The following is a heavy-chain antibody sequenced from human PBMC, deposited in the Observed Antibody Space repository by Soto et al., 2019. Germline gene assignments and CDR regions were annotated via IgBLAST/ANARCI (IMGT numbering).Heavy chain of an antibody. V-gene: IGHV3-74*01. J-gene: IGHJ4*02. CDR3: ARGGVEPFDY. CDR2: ISDYGRI. Sequence: EVQLVESGGGLVQPGGSLRLSCAASGFTFRNYWMHWVRQAPGKGLVWVSRISDYGRINYADSVKGRFTISRDDAKSELYLPMHNLRAEDTAVYYCARGGVEPFDYWGQGALVTVSS. CDR1: GFTFRNYW. D-gene: IGHD3-10*01.